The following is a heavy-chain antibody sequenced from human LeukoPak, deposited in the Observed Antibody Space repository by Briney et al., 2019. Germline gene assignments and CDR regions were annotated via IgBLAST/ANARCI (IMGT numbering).Heavy chain of an antibody. CDR2: ISYDGSKK. Sequence: GGSLRLSCAASGFTFSSHAMHWVRQAPGKGLEWVAVISYDGSKKYYADSVKGRFTISRDNSKNTLYLQMNSLRAEDTAVYYCAKAISDIVVVPAAIGPYYYYYGMDVRGQGTTVTVSS. D-gene: IGHD2-2*02. V-gene: IGHV3-30-3*01. J-gene: IGHJ6*02. CDR3: AKAISDIVVVPAAIGPYYYYYGMDV. CDR1: GFTFSSHA.